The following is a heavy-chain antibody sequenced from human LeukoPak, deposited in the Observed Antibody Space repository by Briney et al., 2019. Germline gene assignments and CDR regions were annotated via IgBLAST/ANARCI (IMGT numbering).Heavy chain of an antibody. D-gene: IGHD3-3*01. CDR2: IYTSGST. V-gene: IGHV4-4*07. CDR3: ARDVEYDFWSGTTRLNWFDP. Sequence: PSETLSLTCTVSGGPISSYYWSWIRQPAGKGLEWIGRIYTSGSTNYNPSLKSRVTMSVDTSKNQFSLKLSSVTAADTAVYYCARDVEYDFWSGTTRLNWFDPWGQGTLVTVSS. J-gene: IGHJ5*02. CDR1: GGPISSYY.